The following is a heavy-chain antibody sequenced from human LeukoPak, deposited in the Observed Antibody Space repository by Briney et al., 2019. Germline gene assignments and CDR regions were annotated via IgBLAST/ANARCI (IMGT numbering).Heavy chain of an antibody. D-gene: IGHD3-3*01. Sequence: SGTPSLTRIVPGSSLSSFYWTSVRQPPREGVERVGSFYYNGRTYYIPSLQGGAALPVDTSKKQHSLRLSSVTAADTAVYYCAQVGDFWSGPPHYYMDVGGNGTTVTVSS. V-gene: IGHV4-59*03. CDR1: GSSLSSFY. CDR2: FYYNGRT. CDR3: AQVGDFWSGPPHYYMDV. J-gene: IGHJ6*03.